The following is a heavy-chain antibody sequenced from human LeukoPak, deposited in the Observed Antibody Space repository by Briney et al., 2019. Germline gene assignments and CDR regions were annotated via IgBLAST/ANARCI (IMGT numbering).Heavy chain of an antibody. CDR3: ARVIAAAGTWWFDP. V-gene: IGHV3-23*01. CDR2: ISGSGGSI. CDR1: GFTFSSYA. Sequence: GGSLRLSCAVSGFTFSSYAMSWVRQAPGKGLEWVSVISGSGGSISYADSVKGRFTISRDNSKNTLYLQMNSLRAEDTAVYYCARVIAAAGTWWFDPWGQGTLVTVSS. D-gene: IGHD6-13*01. J-gene: IGHJ5*02.